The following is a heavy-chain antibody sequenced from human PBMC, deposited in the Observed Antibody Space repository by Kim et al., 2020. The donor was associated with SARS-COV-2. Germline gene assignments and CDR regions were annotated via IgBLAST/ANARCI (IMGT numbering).Heavy chain of an antibody. J-gene: IGHJ6*03. Sequence: GGSLRLSCAASGFTFSDYYMSWIRQAPGKGLEWVSYITSSGSTTYYADSVKGRFTISRDNAKNSQYLQMNSLRAEDTAVYYCARDSSPGYSHGYYYMDVWGKGTTVTVSS. V-gene: IGHV3-11*01. D-gene: IGHD5-18*01. CDR1: GFTFSDYY. CDR3: ARDSSPGYSHGYYYMDV. CDR2: ITSSGSTT.